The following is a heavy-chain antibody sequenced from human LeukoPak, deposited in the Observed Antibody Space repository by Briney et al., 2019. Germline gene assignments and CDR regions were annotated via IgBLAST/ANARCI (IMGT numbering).Heavy chain of an antibody. Sequence: GASVKVSCKASGYTFTSYYMHWVRQAPGQGLEWMGRINPNSGGTNYAQKFQGRVTMTRDTSISTAYVELSRLRSDDTAVYYCASIAVAGTNFDYWGQGTLVTVSS. D-gene: IGHD6-19*01. V-gene: IGHV1-2*06. J-gene: IGHJ4*02. CDR3: ASIAVAGTNFDY. CDR1: GYTFTSYY. CDR2: INPNSGGT.